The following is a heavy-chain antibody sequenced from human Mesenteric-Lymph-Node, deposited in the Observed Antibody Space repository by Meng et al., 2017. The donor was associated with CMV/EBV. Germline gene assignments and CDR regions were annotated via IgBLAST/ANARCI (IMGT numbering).Heavy chain of an antibody. CDR1: GGPINSYH. CDR3: EKDSNGYYWFDS. D-gene: IGHD3-22*01. CDR2: IYYSGST. Sequence: SETLSLTCTVSGGPINSYHWNWIRQTPGKGLEWIGSIYYSGSTNHNPSLKSRVTMSVDTTKNQFSLKLDSVTAADTAVYYCEKDSNGYYWFDSWGQGTLVTVSS. J-gene: IGHJ5*01. V-gene: IGHV4-59*01.